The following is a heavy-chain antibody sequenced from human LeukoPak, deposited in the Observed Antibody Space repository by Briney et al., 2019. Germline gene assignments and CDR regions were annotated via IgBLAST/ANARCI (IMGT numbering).Heavy chain of an antibody. CDR1: GFTFDDYT. CDR3: AKAGGSGYYNDAFDI. CDR2: ISSSSSYI. V-gene: IGHV3-21*04. J-gene: IGHJ3*02. Sequence: PGGSLRLSCAASGFTFDDYTMHWVRQAPGKGLEGVSSISSSSSYIYYADSVKGRFTISRDNAKNSLYLQMSSLRAEDMALYYCAKAGGSGYYNDAFDIWGQGTMVTVSS. D-gene: IGHD3-22*01.